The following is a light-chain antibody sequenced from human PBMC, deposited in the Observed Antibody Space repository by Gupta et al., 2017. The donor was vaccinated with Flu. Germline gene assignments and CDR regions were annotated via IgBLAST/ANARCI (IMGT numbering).Light chain of an antibody. CDR3: SSYTSSSTLWV. V-gene: IGLV2-14*01. J-gene: IGLJ3*02. CDR2: EVS. CDR1: SSDVGGYNY. Sequence: QSALTQPASVSWYPGQSISISCTGTSSDVGGYNYVSWYQQHPGKAPKLMIYEVSNRPSGVSNRFSGSKSGNTASLTISWLQAEDEADYYCSSYTSSSTLWVFGGGTKLTVL.